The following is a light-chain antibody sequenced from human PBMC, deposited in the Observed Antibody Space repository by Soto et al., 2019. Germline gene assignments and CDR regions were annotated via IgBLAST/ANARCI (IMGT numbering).Light chain of an antibody. CDR2: EVS. CDR3: KSYGSSPSANFV. V-gene: IGLV2-14*01. J-gene: IGLJ1*01. CDR1: SSDVGNDNF. Sequence: QSVLTQPASVSGSPGQSITISCTGTSSDVGNDNFVSWYQHHPGKAPKLIIYEVSYRPSGVSHRFSGSKSGNTASLTISGLQSEDEADYYCKSYGSSPSANFVFGTGTKVTVL.